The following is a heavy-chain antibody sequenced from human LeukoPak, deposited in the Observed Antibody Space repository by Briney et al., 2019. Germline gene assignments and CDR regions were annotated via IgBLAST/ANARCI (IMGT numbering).Heavy chain of an antibody. V-gene: IGHV3-74*03. CDR2: ISPDGSTT. Sequence: PGGSLRLSCAASGFTFDDYAMHWVRQAPGKGLVWVSRISPDGSTTKNADSVKGRFTISRDNARSTLFLQLNSLRAEDTAVYYCAREINKWFDPWGQGTLVTVSS. CDR1: GFTFDDYA. J-gene: IGHJ5*02. CDR3: AREINKWFDP.